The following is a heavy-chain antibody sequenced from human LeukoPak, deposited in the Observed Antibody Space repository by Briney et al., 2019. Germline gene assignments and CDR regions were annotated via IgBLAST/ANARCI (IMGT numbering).Heavy chain of an antibody. J-gene: IGHJ4*02. D-gene: IGHD2-21*02. V-gene: IGHV3-23*01. CDR1: GFTFSNYA. CDR2: ISASGQST. Sequence: GGSLRLSCAGSGFTFSNYAMSWVRQAPGKGPEWVSAISASGQSTSYADAVKGRLTISRDNSKNTLSLQMNSLRAEDTAVYYCANAGGDSRPHDYWGQGTLVTVSS. CDR3: ANAGGDSRPHDY.